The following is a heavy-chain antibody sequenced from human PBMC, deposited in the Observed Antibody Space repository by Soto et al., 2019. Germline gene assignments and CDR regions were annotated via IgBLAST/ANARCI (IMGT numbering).Heavy chain of an antibody. Sequence: GGSLRLSCAASGFTFSSYSMNWVRQAPGKGLEWVSSISSSSSYIYYADSVKGRFTISRDNAKNSLYLQMNRLRAEDTAVYYCATDRRELNFDYWGQGTLVTVSS. V-gene: IGHV3-21*01. J-gene: IGHJ4*02. D-gene: IGHD1-26*01. CDR2: ISSSSSYI. CDR3: ATDRRELNFDY. CDR1: GFTFSSYS.